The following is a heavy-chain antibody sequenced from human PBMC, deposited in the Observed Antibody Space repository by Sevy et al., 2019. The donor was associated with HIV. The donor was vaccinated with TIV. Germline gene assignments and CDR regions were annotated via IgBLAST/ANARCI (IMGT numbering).Heavy chain of an antibody. D-gene: IGHD3-3*01. CDR1: GFRFDYYA. V-gene: IGHV3-23*01. CDR3: AKDVPRDFWSAYSPGYFYY. Sequence: GGSLRLSCAVSGFRFDYYAMTWVRQAPGKGLEWVSTISSNGLSTYYTDSVKGRFTIFRDNFKNTLYLQMNSLRVEDTAVYFCAKDVPRDFWSAYSPGYFYYWGQGSLVTVSS. J-gene: IGHJ4*02. CDR2: ISSNGLST.